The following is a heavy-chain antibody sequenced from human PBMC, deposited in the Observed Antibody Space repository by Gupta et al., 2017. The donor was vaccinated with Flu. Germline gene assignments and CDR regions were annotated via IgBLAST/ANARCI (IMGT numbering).Heavy chain of an antibody. CDR3: AKRFSGHPGLFDY. CDR2: ISGGGSTT. D-gene: IGHD1-26*01. CDR1: YA. Sequence: YAMSWVRQAPGRGLEWVSGISGGGSTTYYADSVKGRFTISRANSKNTLYLQMTSLKAEDTAVSYCAKRFSGHPGLFDYWGQCTL. V-gene: IGHV3-23*01. J-gene: IGHJ4*02.